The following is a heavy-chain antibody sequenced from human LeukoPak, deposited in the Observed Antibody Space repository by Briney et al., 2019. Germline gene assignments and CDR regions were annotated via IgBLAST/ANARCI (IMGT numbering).Heavy chain of an antibody. V-gene: IGHV4-59*01. J-gene: IGHJ3*02. CDR3: VRVQADGHSDI. D-gene: IGHD5-24*01. CDR2: IYYRGST. CDR1: GGSFSGYY. Sequence: PSETLSLTCAVYGGSFSGYYWSWIRQPPGKGLGWIGYIYYRGSTKYNPSLESRVTISVDMSKNQISLKVNSVTAADTAVYYCVRVQADGHSDIWGQGTMVTVSS.